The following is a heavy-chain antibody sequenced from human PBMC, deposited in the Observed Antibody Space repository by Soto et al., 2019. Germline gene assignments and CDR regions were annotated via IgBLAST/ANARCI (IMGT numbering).Heavy chain of an antibody. D-gene: IGHD6-13*01. CDR1: GYSFTSYW. CDR3: ARRGVIAAAGTSYYYYGMDV. V-gene: IGHV5-51*01. Sequence: GESLKISCKGSGYSFTSYWIGWVRQMPGKGLEWMGIIYPGDSDTRYSPSFQGQVTISADKSISTAYLQWSSLKASDTAMYYCARRGVIAAAGTSYYYYGMDVWGQGTTVTVSS. J-gene: IGHJ6*02. CDR2: IYPGDSDT.